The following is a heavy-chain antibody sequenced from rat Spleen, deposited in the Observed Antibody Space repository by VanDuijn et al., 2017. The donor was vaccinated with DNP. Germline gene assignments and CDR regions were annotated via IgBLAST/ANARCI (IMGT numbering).Heavy chain of an antibody. Sequence: EVQLVESGGGLVQPGRSLKLSCVASGFTFNNYWMTWIRQVPGKGLEWVASITSSGGSTYYPDSVKGRFTISRDNAKSTLYLQMDSLRSEDTATYYCATQDGFDGYFDHWGQGVMVTVSS. J-gene: IGHJ2*01. V-gene: IGHV5-31*01. CDR1: GFTFNNYW. CDR2: ITSSGGST. D-gene: IGHD1-12*03. CDR3: ATQDGFDGYFDH.